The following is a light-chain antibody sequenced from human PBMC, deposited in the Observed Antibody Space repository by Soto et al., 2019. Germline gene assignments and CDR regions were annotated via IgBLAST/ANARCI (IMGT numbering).Light chain of an antibody. CDR2: LNSAGSH. Sequence: QSVLTQSPSASASLGASVKLTCTLSSGHSSYAIAWHQQYPEKGPRYLMKLNSAGSHSKGDGIPDRFSGSSSGAERYLTISSLQSEDEADYYCQTWGTGIQVFGGGTKLTVL. CDR1: SGHSSYA. J-gene: IGLJ2*01. CDR3: QTWGTGIQV. V-gene: IGLV4-69*01.